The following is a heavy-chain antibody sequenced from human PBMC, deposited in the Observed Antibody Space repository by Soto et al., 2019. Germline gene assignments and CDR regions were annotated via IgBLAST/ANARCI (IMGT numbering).Heavy chain of an antibody. CDR2: IYYSGST. J-gene: IGHJ5*02. V-gene: IGHV4-31*03. Sequence: QVQLQESGPGLVKPSQTLSLTCTVSGGSISSGGYYWSWIRQHPGKGLEWIGYIYYSGSTYYNPSRKRRVTISVDTSKNQFSLKLSSVTGADTAVYYCARASSTRGYSYGYWFDPWGQGTLVTVSS. CDR3: ARASSTRGYSYGYWFDP. D-gene: IGHD5-18*01. CDR1: GGSISSGGYY.